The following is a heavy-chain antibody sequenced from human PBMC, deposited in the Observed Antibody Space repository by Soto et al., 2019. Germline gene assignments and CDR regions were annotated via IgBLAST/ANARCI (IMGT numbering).Heavy chain of an antibody. CDR2: ISSTSSDI. CDR3: ARGFDSLSVLWFDP. CDR1: GFIFSSYS. V-gene: IGHV3-21*01. D-gene: IGHD3-9*01. J-gene: IGHJ5*02. Sequence: EVQLEESGGGLVKPGGSLRLSCAASGFIFSSYSMNWVRQAPGKGLEWVSSISSTSSDIYYADSLKGRFTISRDNVKKSLYLQMNSLRAEDTAVYYCARGFDSLSVLWFDPWGQGTLVTVSS.